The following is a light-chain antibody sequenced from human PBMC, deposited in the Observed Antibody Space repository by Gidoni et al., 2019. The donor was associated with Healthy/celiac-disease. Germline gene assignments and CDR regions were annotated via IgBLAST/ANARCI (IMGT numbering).Light chain of an antibody. V-gene: IGKV1-39*01. CDR2: AAS. Sequence: DIQMTQSPSSLSASVGDRVTITCRASQSISSYLNWYQQKPGKAPKLLIYAASSLQSGVPSRFSGSGSGKDFTLTISSLQPEDFATYYCQQSYSTPITFGPGTKVDIK. CDR1: QSISSY. CDR3: QQSYSTPIT. J-gene: IGKJ3*01.